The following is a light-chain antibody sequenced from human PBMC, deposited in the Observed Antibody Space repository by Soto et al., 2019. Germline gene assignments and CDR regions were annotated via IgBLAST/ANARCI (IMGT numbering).Light chain of an antibody. J-gene: IGLJ2*01. CDR2: EVS. CDR1: SSDVGGYNY. V-gene: IGLV2-8*01. CDR3: SSYGGSNSLV. Sequence: QSVLTQPPSASGSPGQSVTISCTGTSSDVGGYNYVSWYQQYPGKAPKLMIYEVSKRPSGVPDRFSGSKSGNTASLTVSGLQAEDEADYYCSSYGGSNSLVFGGGTKLTVL.